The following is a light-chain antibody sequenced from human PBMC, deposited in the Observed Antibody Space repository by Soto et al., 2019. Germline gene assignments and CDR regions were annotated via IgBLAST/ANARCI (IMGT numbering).Light chain of an antibody. CDR1: QSVSSY. Sequence: EIVLTQSPATLSLSPGERATRSCRASQSVSSYLAWYQQKPGQAPRLLIYDASNRATGIPARFSGSGSGTDFTLTISSLEPEDFAVYYCQQRSNWLMYTFGQGIKLEIQ. J-gene: IGKJ2*01. CDR3: QQRSNWLMYT. CDR2: DAS. V-gene: IGKV3-11*01.